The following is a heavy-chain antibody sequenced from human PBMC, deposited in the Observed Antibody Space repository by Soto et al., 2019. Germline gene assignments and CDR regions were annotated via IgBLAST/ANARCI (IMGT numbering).Heavy chain of an antibody. CDR3: AREGEPQVGGEAKLYHFDQ. V-gene: IGHV3-33*01. CDR1: GFVFKNYG. Sequence: QVQLVESGGGVVQPGRSLRVSCAASGFVFKNYGMHWVRQAPGKGLEWVAVIWFDGSNKYYTESVKGRFTISRDDSRNTVDLQMNSLRFEDTALDYCAREGEPQVGGEAKLYHFDQWGQGILVTVAS. CDR2: IWFDGSNK. D-gene: IGHD3-16*01. J-gene: IGHJ4*02.